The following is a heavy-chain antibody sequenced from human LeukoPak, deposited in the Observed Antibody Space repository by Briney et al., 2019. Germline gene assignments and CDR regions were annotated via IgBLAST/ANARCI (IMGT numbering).Heavy chain of an antibody. Sequence: GGSLRLSCAASGFSFSSYAMIWVRQAPGKGMEWVSAISGSGGSTYYADSVKGRFTISRDNSKDTLYLQMNSLRAEDTAVYYCAKLSGYSYGYVSDYWGQGTLVTVSS. V-gene: IGHV3-23*01. CDR1: GFSFSSYA. CDR2: ISGSGGST. J-gene: IGHJ4*02. CDR3: AKLSGYSYGYVSDY. D-gene: IGHD5-18*01.